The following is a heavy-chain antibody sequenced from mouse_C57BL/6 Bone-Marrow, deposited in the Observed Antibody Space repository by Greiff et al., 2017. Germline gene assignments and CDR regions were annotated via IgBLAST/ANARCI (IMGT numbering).Heavy chain of an antibody. V-gene: IGHV1-15*01. J-gene: IGHJ2*01. CDR2: IDPETGGT. D-gene: IGHD1-1*01. Sequence: VQLQQSGAELVRPGASVTLSCKASGYTFTDYEMHWVKQTPVHGLEWIGAIDPETGGTAYNQKFKGKAILTADKSSSTAYMELRSLTSEDSAVYYCTRSIYYDGSSYIYWGQGTTLTVSS. CDR3: TRSIYYDGSSYIY. CDR1: GYTFTDYE.